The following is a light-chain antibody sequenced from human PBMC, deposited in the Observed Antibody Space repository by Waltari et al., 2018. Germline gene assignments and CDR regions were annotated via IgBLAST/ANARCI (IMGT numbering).Light chain of an antibody. J-gene: IGLJ2*01. CDR2: DTS. V-gene: IGLV7-46*01. Sequence: QAVVTPEPSLTVSPGGTVTLTCGSSTGAVTSGHYPYWFQQKSGQAPRTLISDTSNKHSWTPARFSGSLLGGKAALTLSGAQPEDEADYYCLLSYSGARVFGGGTKLTVL. CDR1: TGAVTSGHY. CDR3: LLSYSGARV.